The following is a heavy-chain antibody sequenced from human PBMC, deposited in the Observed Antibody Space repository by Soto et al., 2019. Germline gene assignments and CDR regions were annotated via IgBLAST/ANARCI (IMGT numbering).Heavy chain of an antibody. CDR1: GFTFSTYA. V-gene: IGHV3-23*01. Sequence: EVQLLESGGGLVQPGESLRLFCAASGFTFSTYAMSWVRQAPGKWLEWVSVISGSGGDTYYADSVKGRFTISRDNSKNTLSLQMNSLRAEDTAVYYCAKARGSSTPAPGSYWGQGTQVTVSS. J-gene: IGHJ1*01. CDR2: ISGSGGDT. D-gene: IGHD2-2*01. CDR3: AKARGSSTPAPGSY.